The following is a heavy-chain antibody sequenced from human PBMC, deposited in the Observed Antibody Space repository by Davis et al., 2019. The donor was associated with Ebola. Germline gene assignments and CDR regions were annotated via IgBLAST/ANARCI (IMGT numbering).Heavy chain of an antibody. CDR1: GFTFSSYG. CDR2: IWYDGSNK. CDR3: AKDIGIAVAGTGFDY. Sequence: GESLKISCAASGFTFSSYGMHWVRQAPGKGLEWVAVIWYDGSNKYYADSVKGRFTISRDNAKNSLYLQMNSLRAEDTALYYCAKDIGIAVAGTGFDYWGQGTLVTVSS. V-gene: IGHV3-33*03. J-gene: IGHJ4*02. D-gene: IGHD6-19*01.